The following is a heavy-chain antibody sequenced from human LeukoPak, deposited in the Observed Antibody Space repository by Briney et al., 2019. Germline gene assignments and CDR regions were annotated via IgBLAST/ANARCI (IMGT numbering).Heavy chain of an antibody. Sequence: TSETLSLTCVVSGYSITSGYYWGWIRQPPGKGLEWIGNMYHSGRTYHNPSLKSRVTMSVDTSKKQFSLQLRSVTAADTAVYYCARALDHGDYPFDYWGQGTLVTVSS. CDR1: GYSITSGYY. CDR2: MYHSGRT. J-gene: IGHJ4*02. D-gene: IGHD4-17*01. CDR3: ARALDHGDYPFDY. V-gene: IGHV4-38-2*01.